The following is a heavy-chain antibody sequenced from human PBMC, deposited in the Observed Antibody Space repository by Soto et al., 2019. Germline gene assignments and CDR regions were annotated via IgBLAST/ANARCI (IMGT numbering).Heavy chain of an antibody. J-gene: IGHJ5*02. CDR2: ISAYNGNT. CDR1: GYTFTSYG. D-gene: IGHD3-3*01. V-gene: IGHV1-18*01. Sequence: ASVKVSCKASGYTFTSYGISWVRQAPGQGLEWMGWISAYNGNTNYAQKLQGRVTMTTDTSTSTAYMELRSLRSDDTAVYYCARDIIPTPFWSGYYFGWLDPWGQGTLVTVSS. CDR3: ARDIIPTPFWSGYYFGWLDP.